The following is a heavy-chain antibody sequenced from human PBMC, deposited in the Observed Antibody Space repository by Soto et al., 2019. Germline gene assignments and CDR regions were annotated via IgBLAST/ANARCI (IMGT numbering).Heavy chain of an antibody. V-gene: IGHV4-59*08. D-gene: IGHD2-15*01. CDR2: IYYSGST. Sequence: QVQLQESGPGLVKPSETLSLTCTVSGGSISSDYWSWIRQPPGKGLEWIGYIYYSGSTNYNPSLNSRVTISVDTSKTQFSLKLSSVTAADTAVYYCARLGRYCSGGRCYAWFDPWGQGTLVPVSS. CDR1: GGSISSDY. J-gene: IGHJ5*02. CDR3: ARLGRYCSGGRCYAWFDP.